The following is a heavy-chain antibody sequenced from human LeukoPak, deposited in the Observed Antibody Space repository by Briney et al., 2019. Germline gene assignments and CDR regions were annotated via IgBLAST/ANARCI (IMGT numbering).Heavy chain of an antibody. CDR2: IIPIFGTA. J-gene: IGHJ4*02. D-gene: IGHD3-16*01. Sequence: SVKVSCKASGGTFSSYANSWVRQAPGQGLEWMGGIIPIFGTANYAQKFQGRVTITADESTSTAYMELSSLRSEDTAVYYCARAPKGGSYFGYWGQGTLVTVSS. CDR3: ARAPKGGSYFGY. V-gene: IGHV1-69*13. CDR1: GGTFSSYA.